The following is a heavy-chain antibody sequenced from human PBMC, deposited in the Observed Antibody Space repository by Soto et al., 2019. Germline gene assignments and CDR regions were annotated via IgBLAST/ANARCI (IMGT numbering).Heavy chain of an antibody. Sequence: QVQLVQSGAEVKKPGASVKVYCKASGYAFGGYAISWVRQAPGQGLEWMGWVSAYSGHTDYAQNLQGRVSMTTETSTSTAYMELGSLTSDDTAVYYCARPSGSYGDYAWSLAYWGQGTLVTVSS. CDR3: ARPSGSYGDYAWSLAY. CDR2: VSAYSGHT. J-gene: IGHJ4*02. V-gene: IGHV1-18*04. D-gene: IGHD4-17*01. CDR1: GYAFGGYA.